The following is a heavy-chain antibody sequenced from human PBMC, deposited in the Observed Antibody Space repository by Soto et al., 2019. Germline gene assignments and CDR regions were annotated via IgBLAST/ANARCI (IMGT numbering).Heavy chain of an antibody. V-gene: IGHV1-18*01. J-gene: IGHJ5*02. Sequence: ASVKVSCKASGYTFTSYGISWVRQAPGQGLEWMGWISAYNGNTNYAQKLQGRVTMTTDTSTSTAYMELRSLRSDDTAVYYCARVGYQLLGTNWFDPWGQGTLVTVSS. CDR2: ISAYNGNT. D-gene: IGHD2-2*01. CDR1: GYTFTSYG. CDR3: ARVGYQLLGTNWFDP.